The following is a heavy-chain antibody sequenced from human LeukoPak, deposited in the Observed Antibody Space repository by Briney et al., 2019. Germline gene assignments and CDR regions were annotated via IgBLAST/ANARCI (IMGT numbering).Heavy chain of an antibody. D-gene: IGHD5-12*01. Sequence: PGGSLTHPCAASGFSFRTYAMHWVRQAPAKGLEWLAVMSVVGCDKYYEASVKGRFAISRDNSRNTLHLHMSSLRPEDTAVCYCARDQGGSDSFGFWGQGSLVTVSS. J-gene: IGHJ3*01. CDR3: ARDQGGSDSFGF. CDR1: GFSFRTYA. V-gene: IGHV3-30*09. CDR2: MSVVGCDK.